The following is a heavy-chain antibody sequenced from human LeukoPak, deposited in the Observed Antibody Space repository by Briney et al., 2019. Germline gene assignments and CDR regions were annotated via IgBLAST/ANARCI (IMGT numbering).Heavy chain of an antibody. CDR2: INPNSGGT. CDR3: TIAAANYSNYGMDV. D-gene: IGHD6-13*01. V-gene: IGHV1-2*04. CDR1: GYTFTGYY. Sequence: ASVKVSCKASGYTFTGYYMHWVRQAPGQGLEWMGWINPNSGGTNYAQKFQGWVTMTRDTSISTAYMELSRLRSDDTAVYYCTIAAANYSNYGMDVWGQGTTVTVSS. J-gene: IGHJ6*02.